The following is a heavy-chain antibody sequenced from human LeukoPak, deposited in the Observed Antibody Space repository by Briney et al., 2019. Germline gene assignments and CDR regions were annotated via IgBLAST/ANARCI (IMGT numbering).Heavy chain of an antibody. CDR3: ARSPPASPFDY. CDR2: IHSGGDT. CDR1: GFTVSRNY. V-gene: IGHV3-53*01. Sequence: GGSLRLSCAASGFTVSRNYMSWVRQAPGKGLEWVSVIHSGGDTYYADSVKGRFTISRDISKNTLYLQINSLRAEDTAFYYCARSPPASPFDYWGQGTLVTVSS. D-gene: IGHD2-2*01. J-gene: IGHJ4*02.